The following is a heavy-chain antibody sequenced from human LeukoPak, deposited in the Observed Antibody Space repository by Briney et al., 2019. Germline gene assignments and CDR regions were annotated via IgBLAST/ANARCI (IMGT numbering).Heavy chain of an antibody. Sequence: GGSLRLSCAASGFTFDDYAMHWVRQAPGEGLEWVSGISWNSGSIGYADSVKGRFTISRDNAKNTLYLQMNSLRAEDTAVYYCARGSGSGWYETVYFDYWGQGTLVTVSS. CDR1: GFTFDDYA. CDR3: ARGSGSGWYETVYFDY. D-gene: IGHD6-19*01. J-gene: IGHJ4*02. CDR2: ISWNSGSI. V-gene: IGHV3-9*01.